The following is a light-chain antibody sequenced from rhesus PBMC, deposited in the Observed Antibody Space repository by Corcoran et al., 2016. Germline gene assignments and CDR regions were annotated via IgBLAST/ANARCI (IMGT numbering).Light chain of an antibody. J-gene: IGLJ1*01. CDR1: SSDIGNSNY. V-gene: IGLV2S7*01. CDR3: CSYTTRSTFI. CDR2: GVS. Sequence: QSAPTQPPSVSGSPGQSVTISCTGTSSDIGNSNYVSWYQQHPGKAPKLMIYGVSNRPSGVSDRFSGSESGNTASLTISGLQAADEAAYYCCSYTTRSTFIFGAGTRLTVL.